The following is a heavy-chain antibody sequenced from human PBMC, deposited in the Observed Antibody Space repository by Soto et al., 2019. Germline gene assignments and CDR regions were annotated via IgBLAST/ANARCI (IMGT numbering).Heavy chain of an antibody. D-gene: IGHD4-17*01. CDR1: GYSFTDYK. J-gene: IGHJ4*02. V-gene: IGHV1-2*04. CDR2: VDPSGGGS. Sequence: GASVKVSCKTSGYSFTDYKLHWVRQAPGQGLEWMGWVDPSGGGSNSAQKFQGSVTMTWDTSITTAYLDLTRLTTNDTATYFCATWVDYGDFEGFDFWGQGTLVTVSS. CDR3: ATWVDYGDFEGFDF.